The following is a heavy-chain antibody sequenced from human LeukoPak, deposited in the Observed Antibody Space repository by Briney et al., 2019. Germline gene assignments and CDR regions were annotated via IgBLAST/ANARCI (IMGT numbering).Heavy chain of an antibody. V-gene: IGHV4-34*01. D-gene: IGHD3-10*01. CDR3: ARGRRGSGSYYRLPFDY. CDR1: GGSFSGYY. Sequence: PSETLSLTSAVYGGSFSGYYWSWIRQPPGKGLEWIGEINHSGSTNYNPSLKSRVTISVDTSKNQFSLKLSSVTAADTAVYYCARGRRGSGSYYRLPFDYWGQGTLVTVSS. CDR2: INHSGST. J-gene: IGHJ4*02.